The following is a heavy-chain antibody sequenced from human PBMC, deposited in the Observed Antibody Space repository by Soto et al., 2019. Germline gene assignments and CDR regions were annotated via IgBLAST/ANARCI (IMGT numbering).Heavy chain of an antibody. CDR1: GGLLSDCA. CDR2: ISSSSSVI. V-gene: IGHV3-48*01. J-gene: IGHJ6*03. Sequence: GGSLRLSCATSGGLLSDCAMNWVRQAPGKGLEWVSYISSSSSVIDYADSVKGRFTVSRDNARNSLYLQMNSLRAEDTAVYYCARDLSWGSNWYYYMDVWGKGTTVTVSS. CDR3: ARDLSWGSNWYYYMDV. D-gene: IGHD7-27*01.